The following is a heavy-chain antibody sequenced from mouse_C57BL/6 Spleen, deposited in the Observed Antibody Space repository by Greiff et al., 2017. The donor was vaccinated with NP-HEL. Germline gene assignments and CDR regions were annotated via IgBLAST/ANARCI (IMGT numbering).Heavy chain of an antibody. V-gene: IGHV1-82*01. CDR1: GYAFSSSW. D-gene: IGHD1-1*01. Sequence: VQLQQSGPELVKPGASVKISCKASGYAFSSSWMNWVKQRPGKGLEWIGRIYPGDGDTNYNGKFKGKATLTADKSSSTAYMQLSSLTSEDSAVYFGARGGDYYGSSYAMDYWGQGTSVTVSS. J-gene: IGHJ4*01. CDR3: ARGGDYYGSSYAMDY. CDR2: IYPGDGDT.